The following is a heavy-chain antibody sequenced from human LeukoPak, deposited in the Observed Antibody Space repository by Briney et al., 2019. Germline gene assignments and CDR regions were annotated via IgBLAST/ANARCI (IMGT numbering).Heavy chain of an antibody. Sequence: ASVTVSCTASGYTFTSYYMHWVRQAPGQGLEWMGIINPSGGSTSYAQKFQGRVTMTRDMSTSTVYMELSSLRSEDTAVYYCARGGDGYNLDYYYYMDVWGKGTTVTVSS. D-gene: IGHD5-24*01. CDR3: ARGGDGYNLDYYYYMDV. J-gene: IGHJ6*03. V-gene: IGHV1-46*01. CDR1: GYTFTSYY. CDR2: INPSGGST.